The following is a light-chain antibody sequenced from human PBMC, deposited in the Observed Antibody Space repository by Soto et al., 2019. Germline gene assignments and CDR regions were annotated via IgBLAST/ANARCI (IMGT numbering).Light chain of an antibody. V-gene: IGKV1-39*01. CDR3: QETYNIPLT. J-gene: IGKJ4*01. Sequence: DNQMTQTPSSVSASVGDRVTITCRASQSISSYLSWYQQKPGTAPKLLIYAASNLQSGVPSRFSGSGSGTDFTLTISGLQPEDSATSYCQETYNIPLTFGGGTKVEIK. CDR2: AAS. CDR1: QSISSY.